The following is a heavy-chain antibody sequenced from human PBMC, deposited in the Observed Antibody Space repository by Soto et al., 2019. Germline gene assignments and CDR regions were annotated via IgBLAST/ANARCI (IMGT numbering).Heavy chain of an antibody. CDR3: ARGESSSWYGGLYFDY. J-gene: IGHJ4*02. CDR2: IYYSGST. Sequence: SETLSLTCTVSGGSISSYYWSWIRQPPGKGLEWIGYIYYSGSTNYNPSLKSRVTISVDTSKNQFSLKLSSVTAADTAVYYCARGESSSWYGGLYFDYWGQGTLVTVSS. CDR1: GGSISSYY. D-gene: IGHD6-13*01. V-gene: IGHV4-59*12.